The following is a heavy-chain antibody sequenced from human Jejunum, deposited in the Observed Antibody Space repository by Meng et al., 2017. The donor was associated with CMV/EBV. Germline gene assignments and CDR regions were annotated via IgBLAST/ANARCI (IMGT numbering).Heavy chain of an antibody. CDR1: GYTCTEFG. J-gene: IGHJ5*02. V-gene: IGHV1-18*01. CDR3: ARDPFDYRFDP. CDR2: ISTTTGST. Sequence: SCKASGYTCTEFGISWVRQAPGQGLEWMGWISTTTGSTNYAQKIQGRVTMTTDTSTSTAYMELRNLKSDDTAVYYCARDPFDYRFDPWGQGTLVTVSS. D-gene: IGHD4-11*01.